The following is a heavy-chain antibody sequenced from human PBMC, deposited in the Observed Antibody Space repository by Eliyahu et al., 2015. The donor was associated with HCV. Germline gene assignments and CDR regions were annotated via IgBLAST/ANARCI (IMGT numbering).Heavy chain of an antibody. D-gene: IGHD1-14*01. CDR1: GXXFSDYQ. Sequence: VQLEESGGGLVKPGGSLXLSCAAXGXXFSDYQMNWIRQAPGKGLXXLSXIYNSGSGAYYADSVKGRFTISRDNAKNSLFLQMNSLRSDDTAVYYCARVIRNDYYYYGLDVWGQGTTVTVSS. V-gene: IGHV3-11*01. J-gene: IGHJ6*02. CDR2: IYNSGSGA. CDR3: ARVIRNDYYYYGLDV.